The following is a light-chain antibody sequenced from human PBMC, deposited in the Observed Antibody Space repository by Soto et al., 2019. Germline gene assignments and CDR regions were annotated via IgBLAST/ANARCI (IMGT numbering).Light chain of an antibody. Sequence: VMTQSPATVSVSQGERVTLSCRASQSVSSNLAWYQQKPGQAPRLLIYGASSRATGIPDRFSGSGSGTDFTLTISRLEPEDFAVYYCQQFSSYPLTFGGGTKVDIK. J-gene: IGKJ4*01. CDR3: QQFSSYPLT. CDR1: QSVSSN. V-gene: IGKV3-20*01. CDR2: GAS.